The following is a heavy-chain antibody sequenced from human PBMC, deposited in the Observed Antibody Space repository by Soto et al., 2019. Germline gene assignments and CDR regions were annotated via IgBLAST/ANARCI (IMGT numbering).Heavy chain of an antibody. J-gene: IGHJ4*02. CDR2: ISYDGSYK. V-gene: IGHV3-30-3*01. D-gene: IGHD6-19*01. CDR3: ARGAGIAVTSTSFDC. CDR1: GFTFSSYS. Sequence: QVHLVESGGGVVQPGRSLRLSCEASGFTFSSYSMHWVRQAPGKGLEWVAVISYDGSYKYNADSVKGRFTISRANSRNTLYMQMNNLRADDTALYYCARGAGIAVTSTSFDCWGQGTLVTVSS.